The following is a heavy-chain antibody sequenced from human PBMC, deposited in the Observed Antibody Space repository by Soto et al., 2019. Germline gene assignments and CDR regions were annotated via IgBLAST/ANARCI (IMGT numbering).Heavy chain of an antibody. CDR1: GGSFSGYF. D-gene: IGHD4-17*01. CDR3: ARGGYGGNSGLGQLDY. V-gene: IGHV4-34*02. CDR2: IIHSGST. Sequence: QVQLQQWGAGLLKPSETLSLTCVVYGGSFSGYFWSWIRQPPGKGLEWIGEIIHSGSTNYNPSLKRRVTISVDTCKNQFSLKLSSVTAADTAVYYCARGGYGGNSGLGQLDYWGQGTLVTVSS. J-gene: IGHJ4*02.